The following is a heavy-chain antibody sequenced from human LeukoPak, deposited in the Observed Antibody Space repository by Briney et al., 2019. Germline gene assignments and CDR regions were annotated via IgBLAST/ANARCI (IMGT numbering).Heavy chain of an antibody. V-gene: IGHV3-23*01. CDR1: GFSFNNNA. D-gene: IGHD4-17*01. J-gene: IGHJ4*02. Sequence: GGSLRLSCGASGFSFNNNAMSWVLQAPGKGLEWVSGITGSGGSTNYADSVKGRFTISRDNSKNTLYLQMNSLRAEDTAVYYCAKSRANTVTTAFGFWGQGTLVTVSS. CDR2: ITGSGGST. CDR3: AKSRANTVTTAFGF.